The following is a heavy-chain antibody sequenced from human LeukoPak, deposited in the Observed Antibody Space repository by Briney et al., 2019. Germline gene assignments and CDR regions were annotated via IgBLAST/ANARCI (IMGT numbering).Heavy chain of an antibody. Sequence: SETLSLTCTVSGGSISSSSYYWGWIRQPPGKGLEWIGSIYYSGSTYYNPSLNSRVTISVDTSNNQFSLKLSSVTAADTAVYYCARLDGAPYYFDYWGQGTLVTVSS. J-gene: IGHJ4*02. D-gene: IGHD4-17*01. V-gene: IGHV4-39*01. CDR2: IYYSGST. CDR1: GGSISSSSYY. CDR3: ARLDGAPYYFDY.